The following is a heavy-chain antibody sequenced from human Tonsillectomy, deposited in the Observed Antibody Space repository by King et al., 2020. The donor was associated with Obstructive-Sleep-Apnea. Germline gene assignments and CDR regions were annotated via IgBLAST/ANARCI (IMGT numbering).Heavy chain of an antibody. D-gene: IGHD3-22*01. V-gene: IGHV3-49*03. CDR2: VRRKVYGGTT. J-gene: IGHJ4*02. Sequence: VQLVESGGGLVQPGRSLRLSCTASGFTFGDYVMSWFRQAPGKGLEWVCFVRRKVYGGTTEYAESVKGRFTISRDDSKSIAYLQMTSLKTEDTAVYYCTRDLGYYDTSGYLGFYWGQGTLVTVSS. CDR3: TRDLGYYDTSGYLGFY. CDR1: GFTFGDYV.